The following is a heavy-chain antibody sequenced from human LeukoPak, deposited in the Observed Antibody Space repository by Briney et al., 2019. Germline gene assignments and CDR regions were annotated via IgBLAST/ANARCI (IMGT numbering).Heavy chain of an antibody. V-gene: IGHV1-18*01. Sequence: ASVKVSCKASGYTFTSYGISWVRQAPGQGLEWMGWISAYNGNTNYAQKLQGRVTMTTDTSTSTAYMELRSLRSDDTAVYYCARERSGYSGYARGYFDYWGQGTLVTVSS. J-gene: IGHJ4*03. CDR2: ISAYNGNT. CDR3: ARERSGYSGYARGYFDY. CDR1: GYTFTSYG. D-gene: IGHD5-12*01.